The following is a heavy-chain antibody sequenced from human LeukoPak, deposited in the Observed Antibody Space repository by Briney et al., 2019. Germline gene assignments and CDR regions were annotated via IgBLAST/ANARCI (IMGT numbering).Heavy chain of an antibody. J-gene: IGHJ4*02. CDR2: IWYDGSNK. D-gene: IGHD4-23*01. CDR1: GFTFSSYG. V-gene: IGHV3-33*01. CDR3: ARDSTVVTPGEEEAVFDY. Sequence: GGSLRLSCAASGFTFSSYGVHWVRQAPGKGLEWVAVIWYDGSNKYYADSVKGRFTISRDNSKNTLYLQMNSLRAEDTAVYYCARDSTVVTPGEEEAVFDYWGQGTLVTVSS.